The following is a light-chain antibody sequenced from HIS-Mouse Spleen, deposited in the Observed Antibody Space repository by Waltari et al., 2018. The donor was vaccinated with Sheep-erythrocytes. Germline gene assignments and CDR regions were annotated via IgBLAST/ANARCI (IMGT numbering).Light chain of an antibody. J-gene: IGLJ3*02. CDR2: EVS. Sequence: QSALTQPPSASGSPGQSVTISCPGTSSDVGGYNYVPWYQQHPGKAPNLRIYEVSTRPSGVPDRFSGSKSGNTASLTVSGLQAEDEADYYCSSYAGSNNWVFGGGTKLTVL. CDR1: SSDVGGYNY. V-gene: IGLV2-8*01. CDR3: SSYAGSNNWV.